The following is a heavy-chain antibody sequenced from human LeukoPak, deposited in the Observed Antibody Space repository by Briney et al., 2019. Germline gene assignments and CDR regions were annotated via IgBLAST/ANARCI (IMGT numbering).Heavy chain of an antibody. Sequence: ASVKVSCKASGGTFSSYAISWVRQAPGQGLEWMGGIIPIFGTANYAQKFQGRVTITADESTSTAYMELSSLRSEDTAVYYCARDRSIPSYFDYWGQGTLVTVSS. CDR3: ARDRSIPSYFDY. J-gene: IGHJ4*02. D-gene: IGHD6-6*01. CDR1: GGTFSSYA. V-gene: IGHV1-69*13. CDR2: IIPIFGTA.